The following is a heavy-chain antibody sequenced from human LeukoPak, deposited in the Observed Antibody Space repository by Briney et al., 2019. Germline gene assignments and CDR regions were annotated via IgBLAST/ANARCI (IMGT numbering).Heavy chain of an antibody. J-gene: IGHJ4*02. D-gene: IGHD3-22*01. V-gene: IGHV1-46*01. CDR1: GYTFTSYY. CDR2: INPSGGST. CDR3: ARDLASSGYYWD. Sequence: AASVNVSCKASGYTFTSYYMHWVRQAPGQGLEWMGIINPSGGSTVYAQEFQGRVTMTRDTSTSTVYMELSSLRSEDTAVYYCARDLASSGYYWDWGQGTLVTVSS.